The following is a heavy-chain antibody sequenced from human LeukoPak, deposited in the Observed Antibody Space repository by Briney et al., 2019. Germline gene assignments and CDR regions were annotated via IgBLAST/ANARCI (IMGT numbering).Heavy chain of an antibody. V-gene: IGHV3-15*01. D-gene: IGHD3-3*01. J-gene: IGHJ4*02. Sequence: GGSLRLSCAASGFTFSNAWMSWVRQAPGKGLEWVGRIKSKTDGGTTDYAAPVKGRFTISRDDSKNTLYLQMNSLETEDTAVYYCTTAYYDFWSGYYRFDYWGQGTLVTVSS. CDR1: GFTFSNAW. CDR2: IKSKTDGGTT. CDR3: TTAYYDFWSGYYRFDY.